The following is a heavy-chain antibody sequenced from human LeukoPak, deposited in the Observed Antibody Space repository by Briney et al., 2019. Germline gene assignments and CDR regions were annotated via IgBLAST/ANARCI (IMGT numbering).Heavy chain of an antibody. Sequence: PSETLSLTCTVSGGSISSYYWSWIRQPPGKGLEWIGYIYYSGSTNYNPSLKSRVTISVDTSKNQFSLKLSSVTAADTAVYYYARGYRVGATYFDYWGQGTLVTVSS. J-gene: IGHJ4*02. CDR3: ARGYRVGATYFDY. D-gene: IGHD1-26*01. V-gene: IGHV4-59*01. CDR1: GGSISSYY. CDR2: IYYSGST.